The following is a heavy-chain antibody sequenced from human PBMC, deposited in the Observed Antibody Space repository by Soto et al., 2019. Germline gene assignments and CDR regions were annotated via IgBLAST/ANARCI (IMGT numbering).Heavy chain of an antibody. CDR1: GFTFSSYD. CDR3: ARLVVVAATCNFYFDY. CDR2: IGTAGDT. J-gene: IGHJ4*02. D-gene: IGHD2-15*01. Sequence: GGSLRLSCAASGFTFSSYDMHWVRQATGKGLEWVSAIGTAGDTYYPGSVKGRFTISRENAKNSLYLQMNSLRAEDTAVYYCARLVVVAATCNFYFDYWGQGTLVTVSS. V-gene: IGHV3-13*01.